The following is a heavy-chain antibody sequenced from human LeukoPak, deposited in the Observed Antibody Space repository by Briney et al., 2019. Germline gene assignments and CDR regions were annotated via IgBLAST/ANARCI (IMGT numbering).Heavy chain of an antibody. CDR1: GYTFTNNG. V-gene: IGHV1-18*01. CDR2: ISPYNGNT. CDR3: ARDSTSGWYSSGNDAFDI. Sequence: ASVKVSCKASGYTFTNNGLNWGRQAPGQGLEWMGWISPYNGNTDYAQKLPGRLSMTTDTSTSTASMELRSLTSDDTALYYCARDSTSGWYSSGNDAFDIWGQGTMVTVSS. J-gene: IGHJ3*02. D-gene: IGHD6-19*01.